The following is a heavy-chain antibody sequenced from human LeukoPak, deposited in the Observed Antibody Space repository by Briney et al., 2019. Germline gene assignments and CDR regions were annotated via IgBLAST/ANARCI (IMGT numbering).Heavy chain of an antibody. J-gene: IGHJ6*03. V-gene: IGHV4-34*01. CDR2: INHSGST. CDR1: GGSFSGYY. Sequence: RSSETLSLTCAVYGGSFSGYYWSWIRQPPGKGLEWIGEINHSGSTNYSPSLKSRVTISVDTSKNQFSLKLSSVTAADTAVYYCARGRGNRCSSTSCSTLGYYSYYYMDVWGKGTRVTVSS. D-gene: IGHD2-2*02. CDR3: ARGRGNRCSSTSCSTLGYYSYYYMDV.